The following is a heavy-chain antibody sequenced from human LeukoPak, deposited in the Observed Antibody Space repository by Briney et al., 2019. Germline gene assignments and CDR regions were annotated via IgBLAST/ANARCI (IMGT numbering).Heavy chain of an antibody. CDR2: VYHDGRT. V-gene: IGHV4-38-2*02. D-gene: IGHD6-13*01. CDR1: GYSISSGYY. J-gene: IGHJ5*02. CDR3: ARGYSSSWYYNWFDP. Sequence: SETLSLTCTVSGYSISSGYYWAWLRQSPGNGLEWIGNVYHDGRTYYNPSLKSRVTISVDTSTNQFSLKLSSVTATDTALYYCARGYSSSWYYNWFDPWGQGTLVTVSS.